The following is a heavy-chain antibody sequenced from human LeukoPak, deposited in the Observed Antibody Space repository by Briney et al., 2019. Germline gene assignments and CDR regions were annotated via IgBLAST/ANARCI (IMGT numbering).Heavy chain of an antibody. CDR1: GFTFSSYS. J-gene: IGHJ4*02. CDR3: ARDPGSGYEEHFDY. D-gene: IGHD5-12*01. V-gene: IGHV3-21*04. Sequence: PGGSLRLSCAASGFTFSSYSMSWVRQAPGKGLEWVSSISSSKTYIYYADSVKGRFTISRDNAKDSLYLQMNSLRAEDTAVYYCARDPGSGYEEHFDYWGQGTLVTVSS. CDR2: ISSSKTYI.